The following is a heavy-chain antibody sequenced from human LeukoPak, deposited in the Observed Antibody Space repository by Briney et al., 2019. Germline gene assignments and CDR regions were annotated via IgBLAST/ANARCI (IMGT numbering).Heavy chain of an antibody. J-gene: IGHJ3*02. CDR2: IYHSGST. CDR3: ARTQDYSNYGDAFDI. V-gene: IGHV4-30-2*01. Sequence: PSQTLSLTCTVSGGSISSGGYYWSWIRQPPGKGLEWIGYIYHSGSTYYNPSLKSRVTISVDRSKNQFSLKLSSVTAADTAVYYCARTQDYSNYGDAFDIWGQGTMVTVSS. D-gene: IGHD4-11*01. CDR1: GGSISSGGYY.